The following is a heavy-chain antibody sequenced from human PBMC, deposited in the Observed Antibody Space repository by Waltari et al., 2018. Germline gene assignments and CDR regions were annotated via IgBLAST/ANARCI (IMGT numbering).Heavy chain of an antibody. CDR2: IKPNSGAT. CDR1: GGDFTHDS. CDR3: AGGDCGCYCRIMDV. V-gene: IGHV1-2*02. J-gene: IGHJ6*02. D-gene: IGHD3-22*01. Sequence: QLQLVQSGAEARQPGASVRVSCRASGGDFTHDSLNWVRHAPGQGLEWMGWIKPNSGATKYALKFKGRITLTADQSVNTVYMEVSRLGSVDTGVYYCAGGDCGCYCRIMDVWGQGTALTVSS.